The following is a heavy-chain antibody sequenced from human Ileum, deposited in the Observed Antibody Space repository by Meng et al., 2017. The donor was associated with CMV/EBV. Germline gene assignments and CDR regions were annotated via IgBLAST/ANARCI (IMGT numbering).Heavy chain of an antibody. CDR3: AREGDYFDY. Sequence: SETLSLTCTVSGCSISSYYWSWIRQPPGKGLEWIGFIYYSGSTNYNPSLRSRVTILVDTSKNQFTLKLISVTAADTAVYYCAREGDYFDYWGQGTMVTVSS. J-gene: IGHJ4*02. CDR1: GCSISSYY. CDR2: IYYSGST. V-gene: IGHV4-59*01.